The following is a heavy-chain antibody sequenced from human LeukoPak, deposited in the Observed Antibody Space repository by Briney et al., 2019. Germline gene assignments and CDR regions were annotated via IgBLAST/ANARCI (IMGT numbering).Heavy chain of an antibody. CDR2: IYSSGST. V-gene: IGHV4-59*08. CDR1: GGSISNYF. J-gene: IGHJ4*02. Sequence: SETLSLTCSVSGGSISNYFWTWIRQPPGKGLEWIGYIYSSGSTYYNPSLKSRVTLSVDTPKNRFSLKLSTVTAADTAVYYCARRPTGDPKFDYWGQGTLVTVSS. D-gene: IGHD7-27*01. CDR3: ARRPTGDPKFDY.